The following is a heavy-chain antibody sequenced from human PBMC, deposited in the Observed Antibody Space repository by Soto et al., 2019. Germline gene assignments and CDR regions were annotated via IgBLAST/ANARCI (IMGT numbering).Heavy chain of an antibody. CDR2: INAGNGKT. CDR1: GYTFATYA. J-gene: IGHJ4*02. CDR3: ARAGDDCSTTNCYMIDY. D-gene: IGHD2-2*02. V-gene: IGHV1-3*01. Sequence: GASVKVSCKASGYTFATYAMHWVRQAPGQRLEWMGWINAGNGKTKYSQKFQGRVTITRDTSATTAYMELSSPRSEDTAVYYCARAGDDCSTTNCYMIDYWGQGTLVTVSS.